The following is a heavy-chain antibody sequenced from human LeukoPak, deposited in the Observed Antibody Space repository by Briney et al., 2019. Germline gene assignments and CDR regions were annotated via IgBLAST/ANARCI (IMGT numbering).Heavy chain of an antibody. CDR3: ARGPPHYDY. J-gene: IGHJ4*02. Sequence: SEALSLTCAVYGGSFSGYYWSWIRQPPGKGLEWIGEINHSGSTNYNPSLKSRVTISVDTSKNQFSLKLSSVTAADTAVYYCARGPPHYDYWGQGTLATVSS. CDR2: INHSGST. V-gene: IGHV4-34*01. CDR1: GGSFSGYY.